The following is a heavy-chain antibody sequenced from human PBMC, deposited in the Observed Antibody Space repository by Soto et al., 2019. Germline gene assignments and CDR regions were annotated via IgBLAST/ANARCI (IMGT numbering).Heavy chain of an antibody. Sequence: EVQLVESGGGLVQHGGSLRISCAASGFTFSRYWMHWVRQAPGKGLVWVSRINSDGSSTSYADSVKGRVTISRDNAKNTLYLQMNSLRAEYTAVYYCARDSEYSSGWYEDYFDYGGQGTLVTVSS. J-gene: IGHJ4*02. D-gene: IGHD6-19*01. CDR3: ARDSEYSSGWYEDYFDY. CDR1: GFTFSRYW. CDR2: INSDGSST. V-gene: IGHV3-74*01.